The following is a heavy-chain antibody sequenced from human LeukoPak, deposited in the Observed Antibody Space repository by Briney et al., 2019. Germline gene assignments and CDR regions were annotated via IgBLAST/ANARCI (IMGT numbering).Heavy chain of an antibody. D-gene: IGHD3-16*01. Sequence: GGSLRLSCTASEFTVSRNYMLWVRQAPGKGLEWVSLIFSNGDTHYADSVKGRFTISRDNSKNTLFLQMNSLRVADTAVYYCAKRADYYDSSRALYDAFDLWGQGTMVTVSS. J-gene: IGHJ3*01. CDR1: EFTVSRNY. V-gene: IGHV3-66*03. CDR3: AKRADYYDSSRALYDAFDL. CDR2: IFSNGDT.